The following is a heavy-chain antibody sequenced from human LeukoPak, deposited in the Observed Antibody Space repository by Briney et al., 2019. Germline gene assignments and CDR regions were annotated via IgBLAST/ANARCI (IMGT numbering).Heavy chain of an antibody. Sequence: GSLRLSCAASGFTFSSYWMSWVRQAPGKGLEWVANIKQDGSDKYYVDSVKGRFTISRDNSKNSLYLQMNSLRVEDTAVYYCARGSEGGYTYGVDYWGQGTLVTVSS. CDR1: GFTFSSYW. V-gene: IGHV3-7*01. D-gene: IGHD5-18*01. CDR2: IKQDGSDK. J-gene: IGHJ4*02. CDR3: ARGSEGGYTYGVDY.